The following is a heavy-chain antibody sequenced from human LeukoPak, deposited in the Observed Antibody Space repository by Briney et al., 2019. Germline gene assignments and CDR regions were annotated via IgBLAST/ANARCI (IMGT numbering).Heavy chain of an antibody. V-gene: IGHV4-59*01. CDR3: ARGGIAAAGYFDY. CDR2: IYYSGST. D-gene: IGHD6-13*01. J-gene: IGHJ4*02. CDR1: GGSISSYY. Sequence: SETLSLTCTVSGGSISSYYWSWIRQPPGKGLEWIGYIYYSGSTNYNPSLKSRVTISVDTSKNQFSLKLSSVTAADTAVYYCARGGIAAAGYFDYWGRGTLVTVSS.